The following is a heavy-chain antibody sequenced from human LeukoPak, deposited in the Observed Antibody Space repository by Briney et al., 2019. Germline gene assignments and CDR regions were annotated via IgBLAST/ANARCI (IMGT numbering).Heavy chain of an antibody. CDR3: VEGRGYSFDDF. D-gene: IGHD2-15*01. J-gene: IGHJ4*02. CDR2: IRSDGSNQ. V-gene: IGHV3-30*02. Sequence: GGSLRLSCAASGFTFSSYSMNWVRQAPGKGLEWVAFIRSDGSNQYYADSVKGRFTISRDNSKNTLHLQMNNLRPEDTALYYCVEGRGYSFDDFWGQGTLVTVSS. CDR1: GFTFSSYS.